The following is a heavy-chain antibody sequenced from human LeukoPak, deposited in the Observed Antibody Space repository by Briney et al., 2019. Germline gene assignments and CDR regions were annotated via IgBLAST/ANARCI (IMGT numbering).Heavy chain of an antibody. CDR2: ISYDGSKK. J-gene: IGHJ4*02. Sequence: GSLRLSCAASGFTFSSSGMHWVRQAPGKGLEWVALISYDGSKKYYADSVKGRFTISRDNSKNTLYLQMSSLRAEDTAVYYCAKDRSSSWALDYWGQGTLVTVSS. CDR3: AKDRSSSWALDY. D-gene: IGHD6-13*01. V-gene: IGHV3-30*18. CDR1: GFTFSSSG.